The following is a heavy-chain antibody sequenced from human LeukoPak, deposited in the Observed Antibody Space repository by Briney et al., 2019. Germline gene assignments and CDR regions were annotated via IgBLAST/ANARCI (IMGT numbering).Heavy chain of an antibody. CDR2: ISGSGGST. CDR1: GFTFSSYA. D-gene: IGHD3-22*01. V-gene: IGHV3-23*01. CDR3: AKDLIEYYYDSSGGYYFDY. Sequence: GGSLRLSCTASGFTFSSYAMSWVRQAPGKGLEWVSAISGSGGSTYYADSVKGRFTISRDNSKNTLYLQMNSLRAEDTAVYYCAKDLIEYYYDSSGGYYFDYWGQGTLVTVSS. J-gene: IGHJ4*02.